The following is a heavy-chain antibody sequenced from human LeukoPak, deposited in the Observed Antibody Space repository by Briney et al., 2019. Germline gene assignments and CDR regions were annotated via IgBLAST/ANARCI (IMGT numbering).Heavy chain of an antibody. J-gene: IGHJ3*02. CDR2: IYYSGST. CDR1: GGSISSYY. D-gene: IGHD3-22*01. CDR3: ARDYYDSSGYYPSDI. V-gene: IGHV4-59*01. Sequence: SETLSLTCTVSGGSISSYYWSWIRQPPGKGLEWIGYIYYSGSTNYNPSLKSRVTISVDTSKNQFSLKLSSVTAADTAVYYCARDYYDSSGYYPSDIWGRGTMVTVSS.